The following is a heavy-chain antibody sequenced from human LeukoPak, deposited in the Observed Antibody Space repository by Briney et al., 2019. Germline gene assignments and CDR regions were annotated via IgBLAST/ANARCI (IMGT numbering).Heavy chain of an antibody. Sequence: PSETLSLTCAVYGGSFSGYYWSWIRQPPGKGLEWIGEINHSGSTNYNPSLKSRVTISVDTSKNQFSLKLSSVTAADTAVYYCAGENYYGSGSYYANWFDPWGQGTLVTVSS. CDR3: AGENYYGSGSYYANWFDP. J-gene: IGHJ5*02. CDR1: GGSFSGYY. V-gene: IGHV4-34*01. D-gene: IGHD3-10*01. CDR2: INHSGST.